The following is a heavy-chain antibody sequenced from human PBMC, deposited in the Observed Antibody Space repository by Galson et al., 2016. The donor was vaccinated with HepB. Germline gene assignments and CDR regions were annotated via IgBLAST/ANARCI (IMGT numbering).Heavy chain of an antibody. CDR3: AKVGDKYYFDY. J-gene: IGHJ4*02. CDR2: ISYDGSNK. CDR1: GFIFSNYG. Sequence: SLRLSCAASGFIFSNYGMHWVRQAPGKGLEWVAVISYDGSNKKYADSVKGRFTISRDNSKNTLYLQMNSLRAEDTAVYYCAKVGDKYYFDYWGQGTLVTVSS. D-gene: IGHD4-17*01. V-gene: IGHV3-30*18.